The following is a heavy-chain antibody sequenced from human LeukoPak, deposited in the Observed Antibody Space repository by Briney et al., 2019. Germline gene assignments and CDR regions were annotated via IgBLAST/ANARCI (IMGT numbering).Heavy chain of an antibody. CDR1: GGSFSGYY. CDR3: ARVGNYYGSGSYYTTRYYFDY. V-gene: IGHV4-34*01. Sequence: SETLSLTCAVYGGSFSGYYWSWIRQPPGKGLEWIGEINHSGSTNYNPSLKSRVTISVDTSKNQFSLKLSSVTAADTAVYYCARVGNYYGSGSYYTTRYYFDYRGQGTLVTVSS. J-gene: IGHJ4*02. CDR2: INHSGST. D-gene: IGHD3-10*01.